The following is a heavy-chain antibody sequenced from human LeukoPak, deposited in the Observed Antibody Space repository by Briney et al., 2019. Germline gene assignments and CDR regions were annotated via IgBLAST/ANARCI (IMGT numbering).Heavy chain of an antibody. CDR1: GGSFSGYY. Sequence: PSETLSLTCAVYGGSFSGYYWSWIRQPPGKGLEWIGEINRSGSTNYNPSLKSRVTISVDTSKNQFSLKLSSVTAADTAVYYCARAPAAGDDWFDPWGQGTLVTVSS. J-gene: IGHJ5*02. CDR2: INRSGST. CDR3: ARAPAAGDDWFDP. D-gene: IGHD6-13*01. V-gene: IGHV4-34*01.